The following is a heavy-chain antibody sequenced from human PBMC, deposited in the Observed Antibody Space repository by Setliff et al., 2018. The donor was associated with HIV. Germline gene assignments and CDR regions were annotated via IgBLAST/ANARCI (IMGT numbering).Heavy chain of an antibody. D-gene: IGHD3-10*01. CDR3: ARDRFFGSGSYRWFDP. J-gene: IGHJ5*02. Sequence: SETLSLTCTVSGGSISSGDYYWSWIRQSPGKGLEWIGYIYYSGSTYYNPSLKSRVTISVDTSKNQFSLKLSSVTAADTAVYYCARDRFFGSGSYRWFDPWGQGTLVTVSS. CDR1: GGSISSGDYY. V-gene: IGHV4-30-4*08. CDR2: IYYSGST.